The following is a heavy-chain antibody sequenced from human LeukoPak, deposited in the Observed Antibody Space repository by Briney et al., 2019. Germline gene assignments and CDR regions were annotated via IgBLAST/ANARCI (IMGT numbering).Heavy chain of an antibody. CDR1: GYTFTSYY. CDR3: ATAYYYDSSGFRWFDP. V-gene: IGHV1-46*01. Sequence: GASVKVSCKASGYTFTSYYMHWVRQAPGQGLEWMGIINPSGGSTSYAQKFQGRVTMTEDTSTDTAYMELSSLRSEDTAVYYCATAYYYDSSGFRWFDPWGQGTLVTVSS. J-gene: IGHJ5*02. CDR2: INPSGGST. D-gene: IGHD3-22*01.